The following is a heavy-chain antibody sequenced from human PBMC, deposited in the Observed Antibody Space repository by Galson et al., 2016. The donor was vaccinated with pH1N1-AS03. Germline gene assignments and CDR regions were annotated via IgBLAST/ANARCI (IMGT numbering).Heavy chain of an antibody. CDR2: ISGISTST. V-gene: IGHV3-23*01. J-gene: IGHJ4*02. CDR3: AKEGDEGAFDC. CDR1: GFTFKNYA. Sequence: SLRLSCAASGFTFKNYAMSWVRQAPGKGLEWVSVISGISTSTYYAASVKGRFSISRDNARNTLSLQMDGLRAEDPALYYCAKEGDEGAFDCWGQGTLVTVSP.